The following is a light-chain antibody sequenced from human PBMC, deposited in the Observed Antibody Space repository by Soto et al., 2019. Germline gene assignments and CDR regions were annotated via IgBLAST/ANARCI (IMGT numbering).Light chain of an antibody. CDR3: SSYTGTSTLYF. V-gene: IGLV2-14*01. CDR2: DVS. J-gene: IGLJ1*01. CDR1: SSDVGAYNH. Sequence: QSALTQPASVSGSLGQSITISCTGTSSDVGAYNHVSWYQQHPGKAPKLMIYDVSNRPSGVSNRFSGSKSGNTASLTISGLQAENEADYYCSSYTGTSTLYFFATATTLTVL.